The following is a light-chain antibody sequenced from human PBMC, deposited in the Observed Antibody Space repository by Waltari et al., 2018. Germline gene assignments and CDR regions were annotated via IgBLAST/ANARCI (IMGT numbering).Light chain of an antibody. CDR1: ALPKQH. CDR3: QSADSSGTNVV. CDR2: KDS. V-gene: IGLV3-25*03. J-gene: IGLJ2*01. Sequence: SYELTQPPSVSVSPGQTARTPCSGDALPKQHASWYQQKPGQAPVLVIYKDSERHSGIPERFSGSSSGTTVTLTISGVQAEDEADYYCQSADSSGTNVVFGGGTKLTVL.